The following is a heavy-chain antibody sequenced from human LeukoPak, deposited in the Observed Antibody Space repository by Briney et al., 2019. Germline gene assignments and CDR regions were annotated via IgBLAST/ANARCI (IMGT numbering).Heavy chain of an antibody. V-gene: IGHV3-9*03. CDR1: GFTFSSYN. J-gene: IGHJ3*02. CDR2: ISWNSGFI. Sequence: GGSLRLSCAASGFTFSSYNMNWVRQAPGKGLEWVSGISWNSGFIDYADSVKGRFTISRDNAKNSLYLQLNSLRPEDMAFYYCAKDIGPTGDAFHIWGQGTVVTVSS. D-gene: IGHD1-14*01. CDR3: AKDIGPTGDAFHI.